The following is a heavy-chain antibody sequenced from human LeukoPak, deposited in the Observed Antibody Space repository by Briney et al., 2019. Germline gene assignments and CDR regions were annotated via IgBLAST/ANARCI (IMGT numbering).Heavy chain of an antibody. J-gene: IGHJ4*02. CDR2: IDSSGGYM. CDR1: GFTFSSYA. CDR3: LRGDRRDY. Sequence: GSLRLSCAASGFTFSSYAMSWARQAPGKGLEWVSSIDSSGGYMFYADSVKGRFIISRDNAKDSLYLQMNSLRVEDTAVYYCLRGDRRDYWGQGTLVTVSS. V-gene: IGHV3-21*06.